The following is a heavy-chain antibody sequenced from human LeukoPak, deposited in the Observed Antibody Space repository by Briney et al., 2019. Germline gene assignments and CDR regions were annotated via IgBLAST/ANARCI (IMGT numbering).Heavy chain of an antibody. CDR3: ARGRFTDYGDPSVDY. Sequence: ASVKVSCKASGYTFTSYGVSWVRQAPGQGLEWMGWISAYNGNTNYAQKFQGRVTITADKSTSTAYMELSSLRSEDTAVYYCARGRFTDYGDPSVDYWGQGTLVTVSS. CDR1: GYTFTSYG. CDR2: ISAYNGNT. V-gene: IGHV1-18*01. D-gene: IGHD4-17*01. J-gene: IGHJ4*02.